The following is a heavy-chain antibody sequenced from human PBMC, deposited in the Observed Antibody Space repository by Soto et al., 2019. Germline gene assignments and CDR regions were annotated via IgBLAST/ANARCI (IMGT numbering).Heavy chain of an antibody. V-gene: IGHV4-59*01. D-gene: IGHD3-16*01. J-gene: IGHJ4*02. CDR3: ARRYGGNFDY. Sequence: SETLSLTCTVSGGSTSNYYWSWIRQPPGKGLEWIGYIYYSGSTNYNPSLKSRVTISVDTSKNQFSLKLSSVTAADTAVYYCARRYGGNFDYWGQGTLVTVSS. CDR1: GGSTSNYY. CDR2: IYYSGST.